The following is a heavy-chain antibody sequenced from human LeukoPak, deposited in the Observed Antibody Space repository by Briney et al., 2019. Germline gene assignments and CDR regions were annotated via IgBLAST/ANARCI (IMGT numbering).Heavy chain of an antibody. D-gene: IGHD2-15*01. Sequence: SETLSLTCTVSGGSISNYYWSWIRQSPGKGLDWIGYIHYSGSTNYNPPLKSRATISVDTSKNQFSLNLRSVTAADTAVYYCARHVESYCSGGSCYRSFDNWGQGTLVTVSS. CDR1: GGSISNYY. CDR2: IHYSGST. V-gene: IGHV4-59*08. CDR3: ARHVESYCSGGSCYRSFDN. J-gene: IGHJ4*02.